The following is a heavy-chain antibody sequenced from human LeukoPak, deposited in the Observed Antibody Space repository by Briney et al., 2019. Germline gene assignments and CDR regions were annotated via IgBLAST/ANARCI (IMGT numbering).Heavy chain of an antibody. Sequence: SETLSLTCAVYGGSFSGFYWGWIRQPPGKGLEWIGEIHHSGSTSYNPSLKSRVAMSVDTSKNQLSLKLRSVTAADTAVYYCARGWRRTTETRYFDDWGQGTLVTVSS. J-gene: IGHJ4*02. CDR1: GGSFSGFY. V-gene: IGHV4-34*01. CDR3: ARGWRRTTETRYFDD. D-gene: IGHD1-14*01. CDR2: IHHSGST.